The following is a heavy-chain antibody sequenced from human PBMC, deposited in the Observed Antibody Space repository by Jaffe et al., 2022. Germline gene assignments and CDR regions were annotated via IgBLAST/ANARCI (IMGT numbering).Heavy chain of an antibody. CDR1: GFTFSDYY. CDR2: TRNKAHSYTT. Sequence: EVHLVESGGGLVQPGGSLRLSCAASGFTFSDYYMDWVRQAPGKGLEWVGRTRNKAHSYTTEYAASVKGRFTISRDNSKNSVYLQMNSLETEDTAVYYCTRTGYCGGGRCDSAYFNYWGQGTLVTVSS. D-gene: IGHD2-15*01. CDR3: TRTGYCGGGRCDSAYFNY. V-gene: IGHV3-72*01. J-gene: IGHJ4*02.